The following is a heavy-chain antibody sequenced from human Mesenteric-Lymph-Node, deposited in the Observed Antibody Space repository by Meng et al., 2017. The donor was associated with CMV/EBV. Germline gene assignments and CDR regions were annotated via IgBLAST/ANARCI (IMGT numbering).Heavy chain of an antibody. CDR3: AQDRVRYSNYVRPEIWN. D-gene: IGHD4-11*01. Sequence: GESLKISCTASGFTFIDFYMNWVRQAPGKGLEWLSSISNSVVTTYYADSVKGRFTISRDNSRNTVFLQMNSLRREDTAVYYCAQDRVRYSNYVRPEIWNWGQGTLVTVSS. CDR1: GFTFIDFY. V-gene: IGHV3-11*04. J-gene: IGHJ4*02. CDR2: ISNSVVTT.